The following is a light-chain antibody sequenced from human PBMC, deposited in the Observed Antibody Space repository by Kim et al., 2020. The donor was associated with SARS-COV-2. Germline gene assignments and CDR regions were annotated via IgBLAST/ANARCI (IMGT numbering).Light chain of an antibody. J-gene: IGLJ3*02. CDR3: QTWVTGAWV. CDR1: SGYSSYT. V-gene: IGLV4-69*02. Sequence: SVKLTCTLSSGYSSYTIAGHQQQPEKGPRYLMQLKSDGSHSKGDGIPDRFSGSSSGAERYLTISSLRSEDEADYYCQTWVTGAWVFGGGTQLTVL. CDR2: LKSDGSH.